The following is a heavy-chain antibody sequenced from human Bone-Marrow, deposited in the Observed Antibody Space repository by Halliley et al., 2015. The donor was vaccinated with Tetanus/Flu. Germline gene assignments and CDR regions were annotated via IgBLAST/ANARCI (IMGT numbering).Heavy chain of an antibody. D-gene: IGHD3-10*01. CDR3: ARVESGDYGDYRYLDS. CDR2: FSSGGSYK. J-gene: IGHJ4*02. Sequence: YFSSGGSYKKTPDPGKGQFTVSRDNAKNSVSLQMNGLRADDTAVYFCARVESGDYGDYRYLDSWGQGTLVTVSS. V-gene: IGHV3-11*05.